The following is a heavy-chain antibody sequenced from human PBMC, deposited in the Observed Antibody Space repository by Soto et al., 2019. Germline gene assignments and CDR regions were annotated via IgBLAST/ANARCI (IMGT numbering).Heavy chain of an antibody. CDR3: ARYDSSGYYECWFAP. Sequence: QVQLVQSGAEVKKPGASVKVSCKASGYTFTSYDINWVRQATGQGLEWMGWMNPNSGNTGYAQKSQGSVTMTRNTSLSTAYMELSSLKSEDTAVYYCARYDSSGYYECWFAPWGQGTLVTVSS. D-gene: IGHD3-22*01. V-gene: IGHV1-8*01. CDR1: GYTFTSYD. J-gene: IGHJ5*02. CDR2: MNPNSGNT.